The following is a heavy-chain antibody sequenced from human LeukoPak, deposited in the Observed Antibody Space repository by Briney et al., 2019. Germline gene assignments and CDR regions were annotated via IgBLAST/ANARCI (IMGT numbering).Heavy chain of an antibody. CDR1: GYSFTSYW. D-gene: IGHD3-16*02. CDR3: ARLSALRGSYHPFDY. V-gene: IGHV5-51*01. CDR2: IYPGDSDT. Sequence: GESLKISCKGSGYSFTSYWIGWARQMPGKGLEWMGIIYPGDSDTRYSPSFQGQVTISADKSISTAYLQWSSLKASDTAMYYCARLSALRGSYHPFDYWGQGTLVTVSS. J-gene: IGHJ4*02.